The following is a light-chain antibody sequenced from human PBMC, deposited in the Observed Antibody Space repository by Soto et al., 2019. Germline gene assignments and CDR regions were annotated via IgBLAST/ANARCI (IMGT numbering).Light chain of an antibody. CDR3: QQYGSAPRT. J-gene: IGKJ1*01. CDR1: QSVGTY. Sequence: EVEFTQSPATLSMSPRERATLSCRASQSVGTYLAWYQQKPGQSPRLLMFDVSNRATGIPARFSGGGSGTDFTLTISRLEPEDFAVYYCQQYGSAPRTFGQGTKVDIK. CDR2: DVS. V-gene: IGKV3-11*01.